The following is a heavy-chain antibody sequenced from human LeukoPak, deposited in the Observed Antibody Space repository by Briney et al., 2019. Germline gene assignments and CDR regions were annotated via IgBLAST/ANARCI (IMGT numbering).Heavy chain of an antibody. D-gene: IGHD3-3*01. CDR3: ARAHEPLRFLEWLSGEEGWFDP. CDR1: GYTFTSYG. Sequence: VASVKVSCKASGYTFTSYGISWVRQAPGQGLEWMGWISAYNGNTNYAQKLQGRVTMTTDTSTSTAYMELRSLRSDDTAVYYCARAHEPLRFLEWLSGEEGWFDPWGQGTLVTVSS. J-gene: IGHJ5*02. CDR2: ISAYNGNT. V-gene: IGHV1-18*01.